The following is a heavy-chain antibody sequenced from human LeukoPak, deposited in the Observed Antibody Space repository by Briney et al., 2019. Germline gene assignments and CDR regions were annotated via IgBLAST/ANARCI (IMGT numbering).Heavy chain of an antibody. CDR2: ISGSGGST. Sequence: GGSLRLSCAASGFTFSSYAMSWVRQAPGKGLEWVSAISGSGGSTYYADSVKGRFTISRDNSKNTLYLQMNSLRAEDTAVYYCAKDLGDPEQQPRGYFDLWGRGTLVTVSS. CDR1: GFTFSSYA. D-gene: IGHD6-13*01. CDR3: AKDLGDPEQQPRGYFDL. V-gene: IGHV3-23*01. J-gene: IGHJ2*01.